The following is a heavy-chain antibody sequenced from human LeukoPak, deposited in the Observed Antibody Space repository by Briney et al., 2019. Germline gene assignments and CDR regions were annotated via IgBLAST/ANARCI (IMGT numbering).Heavy chain of an antibody. CDR1: GGSISSYY. D-gene: IGHD2/OR15-2a*01. CDR3: ARSLRPTFSYYYYMDV. V-gene: IGHV4-34*01. Sequence: SETLSLTCTVSGGSISSYYWSWIRQPPGKGLEWIGEINHSGSTNYSPSLKSRVTISVDTSKNQFSLKLSSVTAADTAVYYCARSLRPTFSYYYYMDVWGKGTTVTVSS. J-gene: IGHJ6*03. CDR2: INHSGST.